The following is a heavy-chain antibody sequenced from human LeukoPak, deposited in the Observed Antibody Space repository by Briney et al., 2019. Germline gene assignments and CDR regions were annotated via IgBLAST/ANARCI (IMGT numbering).Heavy chain of an antibody. CDR3: AKDVVPDSGWDLDY. CDR1: GFTFSTYS. D-gene: IGHD6-19*01. V-gene: IGHV3-23*01. J-gene: IGHJ4*02. CDR2: IFNSGDKT. Sequence: TGGSLRLSCAASGFTFSTYSMTWVRQAPGKGLEWVSGIFNSGDKTFYADSVKGRFTTSRDNSKNTLYLQMNSLRAEDTAVYYCAKDVVPDSGWDLDYWGQGTLVTVSP.